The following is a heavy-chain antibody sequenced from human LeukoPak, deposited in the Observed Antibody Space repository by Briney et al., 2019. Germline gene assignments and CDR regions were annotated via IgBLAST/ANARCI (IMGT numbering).Heavy chain of an antibody. CDR1: IFTFSSYA. Sequence: PGRSLRLSCAASIFTFSSYAIHWVRQAPGKGLEWVAVISYDGSNKYYADSVKGRFTISRDNSKNTLYLQMNSLRAEDTAVYYCARDARGFTMVRGTLGYWGQGTLVTVSS. CDR3: ARDARGFTMVRGTLGY. D-gene: IGHD3-10*01. J-gene: IGHJ4*02. CDR2: ISYDGSNK. V-gene: IGHV3-30*04.